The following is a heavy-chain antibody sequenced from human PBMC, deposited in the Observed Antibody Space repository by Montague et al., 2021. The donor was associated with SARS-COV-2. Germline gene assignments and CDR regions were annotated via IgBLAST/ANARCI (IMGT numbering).Heavy chain of an antibody. CDR2: IYYRGST. J-gene: IGHJ5*02. CDR3: AREDRRNWFDP. Sequence: SETLSLTCTVSGGSINSDYWSWIRQPPGKGLEWIGYIYYRGSTNSNPSLKSRVTISVDTSKNQFSLKLNSVTAADTAVYYCAREDRRNWFDPWGQGILVTVSS. V-gene: IGHV4-59*01. D-gene: IGHD3-22*01. CDR1: GGSINSDY.